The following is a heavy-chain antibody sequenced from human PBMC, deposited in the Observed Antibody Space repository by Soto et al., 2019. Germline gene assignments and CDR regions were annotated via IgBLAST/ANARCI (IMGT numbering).Heavy chain of an antibody. Sequence: ASVKVSCKASGCTFSSDAISWVRQAPGQGLEWMGGIIPIFGTANYAQKFQGRVTITADESTSTAYMELSSLRSEDTAVYYCVSSQLELHQTAYYYYVMDVWVQRTTVTVSS. CDR1: GCTFSSDA. CDR3: VSSQLELHQTAYYYYVMDV. D-gene: IGHD1-7*01. J-gene: IGHJ6*02. CDR2: IIPIFGTA. V-gene: IGHV1-69*13.